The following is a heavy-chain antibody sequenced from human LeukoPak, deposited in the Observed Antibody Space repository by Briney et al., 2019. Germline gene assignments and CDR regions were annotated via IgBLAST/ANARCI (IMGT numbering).Heavy chain of an antibody. Sequence: GGSLRLSRAASGFTFSSYSMNWVRQAPGKGLEWVSSISSSSSYIYYADSVKGRFTISRDNAKNSLYLQMNSLRAEDTAVYYCARHAGLRFLEWLLPTDYWGQGTLVTVSS. V-gene: IGHV3-21*01. CDR2: ISSSSSYI. D-gene: IGHD3-3*01. J-gene: IGHJ4*02. CDR1: GFTFSSYS. CDR3: ARHAGLRFLEWLLPTDY.